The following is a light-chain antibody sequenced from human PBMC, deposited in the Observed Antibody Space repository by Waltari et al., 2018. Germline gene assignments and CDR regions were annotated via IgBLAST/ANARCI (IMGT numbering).Light chain of an antibody. J-gene: IGLJ3*02. CDR2: YKSDSDK. CDR3: LIWRRGVWV. Sequence: QAVLTQPSSLSASPGASASLTCTLRSGINVGTYRIYWYQQKPGSPPQYLLRYKSDSDKQQGSGVPSRFSGSKDASATAGILLISGLQSEDEDEYFCLIWRRGVWV. CDR1: SGINVGTYR. V-gene: IGLV5-45*02.